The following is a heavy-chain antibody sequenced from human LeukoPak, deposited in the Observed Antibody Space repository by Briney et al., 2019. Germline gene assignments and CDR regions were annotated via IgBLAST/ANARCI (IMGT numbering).Heavy chain of an antibody. J-gene: IGHJ1*01. V-gene: IGHV4-34*01. CDR1: GGSFSGYY. Sequence: SETLSLTCAVYGGSFSGYYWSWIRQPPGKGLEWIGEINHSGSTNYNPSLKSRATISVDTSKNQFSLKLSSVTAADTAVYYCARAPSRPRSGWLAEYFQHWGQGTLVTVSS. CDR3: ARAPSRPRSGWLAEYFQH. D-gene: IGHD6-19*01. CDR2: INHSGST.